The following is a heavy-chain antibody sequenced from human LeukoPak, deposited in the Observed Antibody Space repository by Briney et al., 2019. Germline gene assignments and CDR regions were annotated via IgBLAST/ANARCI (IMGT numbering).Heavy chain of an antibody. V-gene: IGHV3-7*01. CDR1: GFTFSSHW. D-gene: IGHD2-2*02. J-gene: IGHJ3*02. Sequence: GGSLRLSCAASGFTFSSHWMTWVRQAPGKGLEWVANIKEDGTRKNYMDSVRGRFTISRDNAKNSLYLQMNSLRAEDTAVYYCARVGQAYNAFDIWGQGTMVTVSS. CDR2: IKEDGTRK. CDR3: ARVGQAYNAFDI.